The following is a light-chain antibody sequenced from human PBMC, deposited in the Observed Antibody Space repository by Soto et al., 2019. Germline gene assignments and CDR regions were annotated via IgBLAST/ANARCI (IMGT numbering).Light chain of an antibody. CDR1: SSDVGHYNF. CDR3: CSYAGSYPWV. Sequence: QSALTQPHSVSGSPGQSVTISCSGTSSDVGHYNFVSWYQHHPGKAPKLLIYDVTTRPSGVPDRFSGSKSGNTASLTISGLQAEDEADLYCCSYAGSYPWVFGGGTQLTVL. CDR2: DVT. J-gene: IGLJ3*02. V-gene: IGLV2-11*01.